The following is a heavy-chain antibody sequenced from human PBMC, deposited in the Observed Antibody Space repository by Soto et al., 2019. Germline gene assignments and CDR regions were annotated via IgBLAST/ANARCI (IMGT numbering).Heavy chain of an antibody. D-gene: IGHD5-18*01. CDR1: GFSLTTSGVG. Sequence: QITLKESGPTRVTPTQTLALTCTFSGFSLTTSGVGVGWIRKTPGKALEWLAVIYWDDDKRYSPSLKSRLTITKDTSKNQVVLTMADMDPVDTGTYFCAHRGYMYGNWDHGYFDYWGQGTLVTVSS. CDR2: IYWDDDK. CDR3: AHRGYMYGNWDHGYFDY. J-gene: IGHJ4*02. V-gene: IGHV2-5*02.